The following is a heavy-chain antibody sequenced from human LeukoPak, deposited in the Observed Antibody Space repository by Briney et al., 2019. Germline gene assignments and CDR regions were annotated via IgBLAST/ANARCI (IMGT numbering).Heavy chain of an antibody. CDR1: GFTFSNYG. CDR3: TPHVDTAYRRAFDI. Sequence: GGSLRLSCAASGFTFSNYGMNWVRQAPGKGLEWVADISGSGGSTYYADSVKGRFTISRDNSKNTLSLQMNSLKTEDTAVYYCTPHVDTAYRRAFDIWGQGTMVTVSS. D-gene: IGHD5-18*01. CDR2: ISGSGGST. V-gene: IGHV3-23*01. J-gene: IGHJ3*02.